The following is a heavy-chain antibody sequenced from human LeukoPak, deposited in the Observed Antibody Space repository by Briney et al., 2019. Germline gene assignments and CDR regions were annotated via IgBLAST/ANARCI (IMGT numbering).Heavy chain of an antibody. CDR1: GYTFTGYY. Sequence: GASVKVSCKASGYTFTGYYMHWVRQAPGQGLEWMGWINPNSGGTNYAQKFQGRVTMTRDTSISTAYMELSRLRSDDTAVYYCARGGYSGYDRFNWFDPWGQGTLVTVSS. CDR2: INPNSGGT. D-gene: IGHD5-12*01. CDR3: ARGGYSGYDRFNWFDP. V-gene: IGHV1-2*02. J-gene: IGHJ5*02.